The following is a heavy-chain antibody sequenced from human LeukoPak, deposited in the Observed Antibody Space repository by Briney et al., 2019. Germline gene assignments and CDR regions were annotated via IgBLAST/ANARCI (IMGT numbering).Heavy chain of an antibody. Sequence: SETLSLTCTVSGSSISSHYWSWIRQPPGKGLEWIGYIYYSGSTNYNPSLKSRVTISVDTSKNQFSLKLSSVTAADTAVYYCARSPTLYYYDSSGYQNWFDPWGQGTLVTVSS. J-gene: IGHJ5*02. CDR1: GSSISSHY. CDR2: IYYSGST. CDR3: ARSPTLYYYDSSGYQNWFDP. D-gene: IGHD3-22*01. V-gene: IGHV4-59*11.